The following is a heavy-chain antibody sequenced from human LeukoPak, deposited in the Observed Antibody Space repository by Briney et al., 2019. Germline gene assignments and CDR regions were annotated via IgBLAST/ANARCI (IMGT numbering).Heavy chain of an antibody. CDR1: GGSIKPYY. J-gene: IGHJ3*02. V-gene: IGHV4-59*01. Sequence: PSETLSLTCTVSGGSIKPYYWTWIRQSPGKGPQWIGYIYHTGPTNYNPSLKSRVTISLDTSKNQFSLKLTSVTAADTAIYYCARVGGMTTINNDAFDIWGQGTMVTVSS. D-gene: IGHD5-24*01. CDR3: ARVGGMTTINNDAFDI. CDR2: IYHTGPT.